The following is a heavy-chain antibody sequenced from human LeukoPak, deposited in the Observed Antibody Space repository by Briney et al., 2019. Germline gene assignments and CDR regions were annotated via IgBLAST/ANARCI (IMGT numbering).Heavy chain of an antibody. CDR2: INHGGST. D-gene: IGHD3-9*01. Sequence: SETLSLSCAVSGGSFSGYYWSWIRQPPGKGLEWVWEINHGGSTNYNPSLKSRATISVDTSKNQFPLNLRSMTAADTAVYYCARQYIDIVTGYHRGELYWYFDLWGHGTLVTVSS. CDR1: GGSFSGYY. V-gene: IGHV4-34*01. J-gene: IGHJ2*01. CDR3: ARQYIDIVTGYHRGELYWYFDL.